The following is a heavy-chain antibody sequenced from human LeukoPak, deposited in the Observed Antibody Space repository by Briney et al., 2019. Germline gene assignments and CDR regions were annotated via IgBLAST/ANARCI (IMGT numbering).Heavy chain of an antibody. V-gene: IGHV1-18*01. CDR3: AREGCSSTSCQPRAGYHYYMDV. CDR2: ISAYNGNT. CDR1: GYTFTSYG. J-gene: IGHJ6*03. D-gene: IGHD2-2*01. Sequence: ASVKVSCKASGYTFTSYGISWVRQAPGQGLEWMGWISAYNGNTNYAQKLQGRVTMTTDTSTSTAYMELRSLRSDGTAVYYCAREGCSSTSCQPRAGYHYYMDVWGKGTTVTASS.